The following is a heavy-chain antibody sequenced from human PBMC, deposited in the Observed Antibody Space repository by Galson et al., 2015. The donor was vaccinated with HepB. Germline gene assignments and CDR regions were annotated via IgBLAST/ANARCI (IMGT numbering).Heavy chain of an antibody. V-gene: IGHV5-51*01. J-gene: IGHJ6*02. D-gene: IGHD2-21*01. CDR1: GYSFTSYW. CDR2: IYPGDSDT. CDR3: ARRGDWGWFGYGMDV. Sequence: QSGAEVKKPGESLRISCKGSGYSFTSYWIGWVRQMPGKGLEWMGIIYPGDSDTRYSPPFQGQVTISADKSISTAYLQWSSLKASDTAMYYCARRGDWGWFGYGMDVWGQGTTVTVSS.